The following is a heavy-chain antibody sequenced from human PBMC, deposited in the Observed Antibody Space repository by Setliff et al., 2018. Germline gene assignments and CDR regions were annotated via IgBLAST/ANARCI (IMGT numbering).Heavy chain of an antibody. CDR3: ARDLVGYCSGGSCYDWDY. CDR1: GYTFTIYA. V-gene: IGHV1-3*01. J-gene: IGHJ4*02. CDR2: INAGNGNT. D-gene: IGHD2-15*01. Sequence: ASVKVSCKASGYTFTIYAIHWVRQAPGQRLEWMGWINAGNGNTKYSQKFQGRVTITRDTSTSTAYMELRSLRSDDTAVYYCARDLVGYCSGGSCYDWDYWGQGTLVTVSS.